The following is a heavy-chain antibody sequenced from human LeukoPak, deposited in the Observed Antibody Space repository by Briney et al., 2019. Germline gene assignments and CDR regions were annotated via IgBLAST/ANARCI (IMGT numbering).Heavy chain of an antibody. Sequence: SETLSLTCIVSGGSISSSSYYWGWIRQPPGKGLEWIGSIYYSGRTYYNPSLKSRVTISVDTSKNQFSLKLSSVTAADTAVYYCARPYYYDFWSGPSDYWGQGTLVTVSS. V-gene: IGHV4-39*01. D-gene: IGHD3-3*01. J-gene: IGHJ4*02. CDR2: IYYSGRT. CDR3: ARPYYYDFWSGPSDY. CDR1: GGSISSSSYY.